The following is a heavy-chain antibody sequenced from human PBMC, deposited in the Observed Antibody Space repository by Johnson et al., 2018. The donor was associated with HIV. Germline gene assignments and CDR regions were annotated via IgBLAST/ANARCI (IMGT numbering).Heavy chain of an antibody. Sequence: QMLLVESGGGVVQPGRSLRLSCAASGFTFSTYGMNWVRQAPVKGLEWVAVILYDGTDIYYADSVKGRFTISRDNSKNTLFLQMNRLRAEDTAVYYCARGVDDDLWSGYDAFDIWGHGKMVTVSS. D-gene: IGHD3-3*01. CDR1: GFTFSTYG. J-gene: IGHJ3*02. CDR2: ILYDGTDI. CDR3: ARGVDDDLWSGYDAFDI. V-gene: IGHV3-30*03.